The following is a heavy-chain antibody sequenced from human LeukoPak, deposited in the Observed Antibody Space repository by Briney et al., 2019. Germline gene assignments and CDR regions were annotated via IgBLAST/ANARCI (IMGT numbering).Heavy chain of an antibody. Sequence: IKIKTNGGTTDYAAPVKGIFTISRDDSKNTLYLQINSLKTEDTAVYYCTKFDYAAFEYWGQGTMVTVSS. D-gene: IGHD4-17*01. CDR2: IKIKTNGGTT. CDR3: TKFDYAAFEY. J-gene: IGHJ4*02. V-gene: IGHV3-15*01.